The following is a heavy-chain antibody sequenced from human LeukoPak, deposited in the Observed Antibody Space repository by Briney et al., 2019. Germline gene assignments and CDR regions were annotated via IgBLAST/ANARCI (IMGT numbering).Heavy chain of an antibody. CDR2: IYPSGNS. Sequence: PSETLSLTCTVSGGSITSGSYYWSWIRQPAGKGLEWIGRIYPSGNSNHNPSLESRVTIVIDTSKNHFSLQLSSVTAADTAMYYCARSPNWFDYWGQGTLVTVSS. V-gene: IGHV4-61*02. D-gene: IGHD1-1*01. CDR1: GGSITSGSYY. J-gene: IGHJ4*02. CDR3: ARSPNWFDY.